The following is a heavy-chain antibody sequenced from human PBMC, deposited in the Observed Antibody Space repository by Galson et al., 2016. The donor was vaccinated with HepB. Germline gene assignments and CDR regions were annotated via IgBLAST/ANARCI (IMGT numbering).Heavy chain of an antibody. Sequence: SLRLSCAASGFTVNNNYTTWVRQASGKGLEWVSLIYKDGRTSYADSVKGRFTISRDNSKNTLYLQMNSLRAEDTAVYYCARGVVGATVFDLWGQGTLVTVSS. CDR2: IYKDGRT. V-gene: IGHV3-53*01. D-gene: IGHD1-26*01. CDR1: GFTVNNNY. J-gene: IGHJ4*02. CDR3: ARGVVGATVFDL.